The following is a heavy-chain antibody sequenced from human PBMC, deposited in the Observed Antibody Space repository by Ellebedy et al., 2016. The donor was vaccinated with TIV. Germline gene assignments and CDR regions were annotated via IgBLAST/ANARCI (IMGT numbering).Heavy chain of an antibody. D-gene: IGHD3-22*01. Sequence: SETLSLTXTVSGGSISSYYWSWIRQHPGKGLEWIGYIYYSGSTYYNPSLKSRVTISVDTSKNQFSLKLSSVTAADTAVYYCAREELVVMGAGYFDYWGQGILVTVSS. V-gene: IGHV4-59*06. CDR3: AREELVVMGAGYFDY. CDR1: GGSISSYY. CDR2: IYYSGST. J-gene: IGHJ4*02.